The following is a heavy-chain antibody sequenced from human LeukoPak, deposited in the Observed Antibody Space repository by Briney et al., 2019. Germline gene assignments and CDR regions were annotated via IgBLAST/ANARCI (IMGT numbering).Heavy chain of an antibody. CDR3: ARSYYDMRGGMDV. J-gene: IGHJ6*03. D-gene: IGHD3-9*01. CDR2: IKQDGSEK. V-gene: IGHV3-7*03. Sequence: GGSLRLSCAASGFTFSSYWMSWVRQAPGKGLEWVANIKQDGSEKYYVDSVKGRFTISRDNAKNSLYLQMNSLRAEDTALYYCARSYYDMRGGMDVWGKGTTVIVAS. CDR1: GFTFSSYW.